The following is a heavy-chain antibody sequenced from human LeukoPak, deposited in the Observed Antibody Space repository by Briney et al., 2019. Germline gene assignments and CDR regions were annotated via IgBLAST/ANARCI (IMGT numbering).Heavy chain of an antibody. J-gene: IGHJ6*02. Sequence: VASVKVSCKASGGTFSSYAISWVRQAPGQGLEWMGRIIPILGIANYAQKFQGRVTITADKSTSTAYMELSSLRSEDTAVYYCARLILTGPDYYYYGMDVWGQGTTVTVSS. CDR3: ARLILTGPDYYYYGMDV. CDR1: GGTFSSYA. D-gene: IGHD3-9*01. CDR2: IIPILGIA. V-gene: IGHV1-69*04.